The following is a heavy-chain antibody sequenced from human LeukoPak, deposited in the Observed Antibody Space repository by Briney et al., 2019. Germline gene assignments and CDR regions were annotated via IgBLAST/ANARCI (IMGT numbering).Heavy chain of an antibody. CDR1: GGSISSSSYY. Sequence: SGTLSLTCTVSGGSISSSSYYWGWIRQPPGKGLEWIGSIYYSGSTYYNPSLKSRVTISVDTSNNQFSLKLSSVTAADTAVYYCARGVLLWFGDPPLNWFDPWGQGTLVTVSS. J-gene: IGHJ5*02. V-gene: IGHV4-39*07. CDR2: IYYSGST. CDR3: ARGVLLWFGDPPLNWFDP. D-gene: IGHD3-10*01.